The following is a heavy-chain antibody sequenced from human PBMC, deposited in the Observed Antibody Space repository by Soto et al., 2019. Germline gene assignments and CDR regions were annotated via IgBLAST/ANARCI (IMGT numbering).Heavy chain of an antibody. CDR3: AREGKSSYCSRKTCYFFGMDV. V-gene: IGHV3-7*01. D-gene: IGHD2-2*01. CDR2: IKEDGGED. CDR1: GFTFSKYW. Sequence: LRLSCAASGFTFSKYWMTWVRQAPGKGLEWVANIKEDGGEDYYADSVKGRFTISRDNAKNSLFLQLSSLGAEDTATYYCAREGKSSYCSRKTCYFFGMDVWGQGTTVTVSS. J-gene: IGHJ6*02.